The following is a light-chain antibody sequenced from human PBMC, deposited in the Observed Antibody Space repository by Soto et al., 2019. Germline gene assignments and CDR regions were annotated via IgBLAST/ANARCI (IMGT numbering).Light chain of an antibody. Sequence: EIVLTQSPAALSVSPGGRATLSCRASQDVMYDLAWYQQKPGQAPRLLVYGASTRATDAPPRFRGSGSGREFSLTISSLQSEDFATYYCQQSYSTPRTFGQGTKLEIK. CDR2: GAS. CDR1: QDVMYD. J-gene: IGKJ2*01. V-gene: IGKV3-15*01. CDR3: QQSYSTPRT.